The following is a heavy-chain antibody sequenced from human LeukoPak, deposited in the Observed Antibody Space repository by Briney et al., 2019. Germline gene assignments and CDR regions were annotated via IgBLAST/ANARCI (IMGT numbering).Heavy chain of an antibody. CDR3: ASHPPPYCSTTSCLQFDL. Sequence: PSETLSLTCGVSGGSVSSDSNYWSWIRQPPGKGLEWIGYIYYTGSTSYNPSLKSRVTISVDTSKYQFSLKLNSVTAADTAAYYCASHPPPYCSTTSCLQFDLWGQGTLVTLSS. CDR2: IYYTGST. D-gene: IGHD2-2*01. J-gene: IGHJ5*02. V-gene: IGHV4-61*01. CDR1: GGSVSSDSNY.